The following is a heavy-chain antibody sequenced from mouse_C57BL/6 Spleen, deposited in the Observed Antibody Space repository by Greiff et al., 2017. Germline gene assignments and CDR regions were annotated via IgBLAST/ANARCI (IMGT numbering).Heavy chain of an antibody. V-gene: IGHV1-82*01. CDR1: GYAFSSSW. J-gene: IGHJ2*01. D-gene: IGHD2-1*01. Sequence: VQLVESGPELVKPGASVKISCKASGYAFSSSWMNWVKQRPGKGLEWIGRIYPGDGDTNYNGKFKGKATLTADKSSSTAYMQLSSLTSEDSAVYFCAGDYGSYGDYWGQGTTLTVSS. CDR2: IYPGDGDT. CDR3: AGDYGSYGDY.